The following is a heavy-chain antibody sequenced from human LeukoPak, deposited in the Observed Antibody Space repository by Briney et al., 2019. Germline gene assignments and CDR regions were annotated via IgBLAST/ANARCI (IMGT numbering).Heavy chain of an antibody. CDR1: GGSISSSSYY. CDR3: ARCSSSWYTFDY. D-gene: IGHD6-13*01. CDR2: IYYSGST. V-gene: IGHV4-39*07. J-gene: IGHJ4*02. Sequence: PSETLSLTCTVSGGSISSSSYYWGWIRQPPGKGLEWIGSIYYSGSTYYNPSLKSRVTISVDTSKNQFSLKLSSVTAADTAVYYCARCSSSWYTFDYWGQGTLVTVSS.